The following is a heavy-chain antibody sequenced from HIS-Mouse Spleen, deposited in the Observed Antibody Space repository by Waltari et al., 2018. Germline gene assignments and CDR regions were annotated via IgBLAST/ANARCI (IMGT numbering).Heavy chain of an antibody. CDR1: GGSISSSSYY. CDR3: ASNGYYDILTGYYSFDY. CDR2: IYYSGGT. V-gene: IGHV4-39*07. Sequence: QLQLQESGPGLVKPSETLSLTCTVSGGSISSSSYYWGWIRQPPGKGLEWIGSIYYSGGTYYNPSLKSRVTISVDTSKNQFSLKLSSVTAADTAVYYCASNGYYDILTGYYSFDYWGQGTLVTVSS. J-gene: IGHJ4*02. D-gene: IGHD3-9*01.